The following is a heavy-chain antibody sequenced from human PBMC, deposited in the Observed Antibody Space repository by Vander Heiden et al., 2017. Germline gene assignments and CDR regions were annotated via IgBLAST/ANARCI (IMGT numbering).Heavy chain of an antibody. CDR3: ARAMNSWSGYYTGFDY. D-gene: IGHD3-3*01. CDR2: IYYSGST. V-gene: IGHV4-39*01. Sequence: QLQLQESGPGLVKPSETLSLTCTVSGGSISSSSYYWGWISQPQGKGLEWIESIYYSGSTYYNPSLKSRVTISVDTSKNQFSLKLSSVTAADTAVYYCARAMNSWSGYYTGFDYWGQGTLVTVSS. CDR1: GGSISSSSYY. J-gene: IGHJ4*02.